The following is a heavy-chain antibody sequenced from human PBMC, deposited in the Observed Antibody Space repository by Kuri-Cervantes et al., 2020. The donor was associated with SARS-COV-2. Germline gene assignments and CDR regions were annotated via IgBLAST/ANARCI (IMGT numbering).Heavy chain of an antibody. CDR2: INPNSGGT. V-gene: IGHV1-2*02. CDR3: ARDLTVGAVDY. Sequence: ASVKASCKASRYSLTKNFPHWVRQAPGQGLEWMGWINPNSGGTNYAQKFQGRVTMTRDTSISTAYMELSRLRSDDTAVYYCARDLTVGAVDYWGQGTLVTVSS. CDR1: RYSLTKNF. J-gene: IGHJ4*02. D-gene: IGHD1-26*01.